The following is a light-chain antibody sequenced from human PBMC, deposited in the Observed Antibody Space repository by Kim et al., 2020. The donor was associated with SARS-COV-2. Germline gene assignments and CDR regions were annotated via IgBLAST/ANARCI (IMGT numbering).Light chain of an antibody. V-gene: IGKV3-15*01. CDR1: ESVGSR. J-gene: IGKJ2*01. Sequence: VSPGERATISCRASESVGSRLAWYQHKPGQAPRLLIYDASTRATGIPSRFSGGGSDTEFTLTISSLQSEDFALYFCQHYNQWPPYTFGRGTKLEI. CDR3: QHYNQWPPYT. CDR2: DAS.